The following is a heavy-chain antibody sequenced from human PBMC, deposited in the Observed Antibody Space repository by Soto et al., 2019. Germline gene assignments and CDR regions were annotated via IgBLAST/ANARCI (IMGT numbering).Heavy chain of an antibody. V-gene: IGHV3-23*01. D-gene: IGHD4-4*01. CDR3: TKEHSNDPDNWFDP. CDR1: GFSFSNYA. CDR2: IDSGGGST. J-gene: IGHJ5*02. Sequence: EVQLLVSGGGSVQPGGSLRLSCAASGFSFSNYAMSWVRQAPGTGLEWVSAIDSGGGSTYYAASVKGRFSISRDNSMNTLYLQMNSLRAEDTAIYYSTKEHSNDPDNWFDPWGQGTLVTVSS.